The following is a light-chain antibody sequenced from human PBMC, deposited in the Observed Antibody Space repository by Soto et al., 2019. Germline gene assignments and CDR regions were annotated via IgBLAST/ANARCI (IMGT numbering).Light chain of an antibody. V-gene: IGKV2-28*01. CDR3: MQALQTPLT. CDR2: LGS. Sequence: DIVMTQSPLSLPVTPGEPASISCRSSQSLLHSNGYNYLDWYLQKPGQSPQLLIYLGSNRASGVPDRVSGSGSGTDFTLKISRVEAEDVGVYYCMQALQTPLTFGGGNQVEIK. CDR1: QSLLHSNGYNY. J-gene: IGKJ4*01.